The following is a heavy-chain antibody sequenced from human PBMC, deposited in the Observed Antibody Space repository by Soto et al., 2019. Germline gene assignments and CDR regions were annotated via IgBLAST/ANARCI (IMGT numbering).Heavy chain of an antibody. CDR1: GGSLSSGDYY. V-gene: IGHV4-30-4*01. CDR3: ARLRSPDGDNYRDYYHH. J-gene: IGHJ1*01. D-gene: IGHD1-1*01. Sequence: SETLSLTCTVSGGSLSSGDYYWSWIRQPPGKGLEWIGYIYYSGSTYYNPSLKSRVTISVDTSKNQFSLKLSSVTAADTAVYYSARLRSPDGDNYRDYYHHSRRGSLDTVS. CDR2: IYYSGST.